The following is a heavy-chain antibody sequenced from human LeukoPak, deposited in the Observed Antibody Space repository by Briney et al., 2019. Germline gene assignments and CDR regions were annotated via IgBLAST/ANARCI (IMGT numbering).Heavy chain of an antibody. Sequence: GGSLRLSCAASGFTFSSYSMNWVRQAPGKGLEWVSSISSSSSYIYYADSVKGRFTISRDNAKNSLYLQMNSLRAEDTAVYYCAKDPMVVTQFDYWGQGTLVTVSS. CDR2: ISSSSSYI. CDR3: AKDPMVVTQFDY. V-gene: IGHV3-21*04. D-gene: IGHD4-23*01. J-gene: IGHJ4*02. CDR1: GFTFSSYS.